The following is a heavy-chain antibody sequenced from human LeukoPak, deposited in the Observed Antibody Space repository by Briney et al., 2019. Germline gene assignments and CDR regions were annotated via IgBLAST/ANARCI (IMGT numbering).Heavy chain of an antibody. CDR1: GGSISSYY. CDR2: IYYSGST. J-gene: IGHJ6*03. D-gene: IGHD5-24*01. CDR3: ARGRRDGYNYYYMDV. V-gene: IGHV4-59*01. Sequence: SETLSLTCTVSGGSISSYYWSWIRQPPGKGLEWIGYIYYSGSTNYNPSLKSRVTISVDTSKNQFSLKLSSVTAADTAVYFCARGRRDGYNYYYMDVWGKGTTVTVSS.